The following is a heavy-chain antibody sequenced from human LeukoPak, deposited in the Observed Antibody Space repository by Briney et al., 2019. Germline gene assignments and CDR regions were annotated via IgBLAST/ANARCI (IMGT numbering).Heavy chain of an antibody. Sequence: SGTLSLTCAVSGGSINSDYWWTWVRQSPGKGLEWIGEIYHTGSVNYNLSLESRVTISRDRSKNQFSLMLRSVTAADTAVYYCARHDDFLSAYNYWGQGILVTVSS. CDR1: GGSINSDYW. V-gene: IGHV4-4*02. CDR2: IYHTGSV. CDR3: ARHDDFLSAYNY. D-gene: IGHD3-3*01. J-gene: IGHJ4*02.